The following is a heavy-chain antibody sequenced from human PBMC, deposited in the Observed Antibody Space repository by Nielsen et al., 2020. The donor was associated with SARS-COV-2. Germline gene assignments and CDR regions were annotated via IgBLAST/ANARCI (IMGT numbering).Heavy chain of an antibody. J-gene: IGHJ6*02. V-gene: IGHV5-51*01. CDR3: ARQHGDPEDYYYYGMDV. CDR1: VYSFTSYW. Sequence: GESLKISCKGSVYSFTSYWIVWVRQMPGKGLEWMGIIYPGDLDFRYSPSFQGQVTISVDKSISTAYLQWSSLKPSDTAMYYCARQHGDPEDYYYYGMDVWGQGTTVTVSS. CDR2: IYPGDLDF.